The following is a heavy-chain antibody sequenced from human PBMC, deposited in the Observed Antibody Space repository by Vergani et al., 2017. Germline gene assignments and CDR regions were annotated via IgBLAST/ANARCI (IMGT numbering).Heavy chain of an antibody. CDR3: TREDSSGWYGIDY. V-gene: IGHV3-49*04. CDR1: GFTFGDYA. J-gene: IGHJ4*02. CDR2: IRSKAYGGTT. D-gene: IGHD6-19*01. Sequence: EVQLVESGGGLVQPGRSLRLSCTASGFTFGDYAMSWVRQAPGKGLEWGGFIRSKAYGGTTEYAASVKGRFTISRDDSKSIAYLQMNSLKTEDTAVYYCTREDSSGWYGIDYWGQGTLVTVSS.